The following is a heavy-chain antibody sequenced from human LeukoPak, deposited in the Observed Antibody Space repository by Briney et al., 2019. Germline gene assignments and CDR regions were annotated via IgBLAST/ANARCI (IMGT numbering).Heavy chain of an antibody. D-gene: IGHD3-16*02. CDR1: GGSISSHH. J-gene: IGHJ3*02. CDR2: SGGT. V-gene: IGHV4-59*11. Sequence: SETLSLTCTVSGGSISSHHWSWIRQPPGKGLEWIGYSGGTNYNPSLRSRVTISEDTSKNQFSLKLTSVTAADTALYYCVKQGGTYRSDAFDIWGRGTMVTVSS. CDR3: VKQGGTYRSDAFDI.